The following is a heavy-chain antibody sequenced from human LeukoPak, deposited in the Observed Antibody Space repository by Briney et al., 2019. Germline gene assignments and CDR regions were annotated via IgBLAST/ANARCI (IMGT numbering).Heavy chain of an antibody. CDR1: GGSISSSSYY. Sequence: SETLSLTCTVSGGSISSSSYYWGWIRQPPGKGLEWIGSIYYSGSTYYNPSLKSRVTISVDTSKNQFSLKLSSVTAADTAVYYCAREGSYGPHAFDIWGQGTMVTVSS. CDR3: AREGSYGPHAFDI. D-gene: IGHD5-18*01. CDR2: IYYSGST. V-gene: IGHV4-39*07. J-gene: IGHJ3*02.